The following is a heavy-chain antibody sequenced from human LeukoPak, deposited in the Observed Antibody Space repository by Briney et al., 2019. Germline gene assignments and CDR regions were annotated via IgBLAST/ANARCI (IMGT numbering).Heavy chain of an antibody. Sequence: SETLSLTCTVSAGSVSSGGYCWSWIRQPPGKGLEWITYISYNGNTNYNPSLKSRVTISVDTSKNQFSLKLNSVTGADSAVYYCARGLRSSAAMNPYDIDVWGEGTTVTVSS. CDR3: ARGLRSSAAMNPYDIDV. CDR2: ISYNGNT. CDR1: AGSVSSGGYC. V-gene: IGHV4-61*08. J-gene: IGHJ6*01. D-gene: IGHD1-14*01.